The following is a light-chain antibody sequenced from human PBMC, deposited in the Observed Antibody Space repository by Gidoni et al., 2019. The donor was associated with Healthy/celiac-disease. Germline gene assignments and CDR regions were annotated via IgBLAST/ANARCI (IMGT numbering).Light chain of an antibody. V-gene: IGKV1-33*01. Sequence: DIQMTQSPSSLSASVGDRVTITCQASQDISNYLNWYQKKPEKAPKLLIYDASNLETGVPSRFSGSGSGTDFTFTISSLQPEDIATYYCQQYDNLPSFTFGPGTKVDIK. CDR3: QQYDNLPSFT. J-gene: IGKJ3*01. CDR2: DAS. CDR1: QDISNY.